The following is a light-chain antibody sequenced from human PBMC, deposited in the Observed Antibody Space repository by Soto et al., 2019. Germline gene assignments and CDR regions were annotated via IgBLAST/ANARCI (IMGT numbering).Light chain of an antibody. V-gene: IGLV2-23*01. Sequence: QSVLAQPASVSGSPGQSITISCTGTDSDVGAYDSVSWYQQHPHKAPQLIIYKGTQRPSGVSNRISGSTSGNAASLTISGLQADDEADYFCCSSAPESTYVFGTGTKVTVL. CDR1: DSDVGAYDS. J-gene: IGLJ1*01. CDR3: CSSAPESTYV. CDR2: KGT.